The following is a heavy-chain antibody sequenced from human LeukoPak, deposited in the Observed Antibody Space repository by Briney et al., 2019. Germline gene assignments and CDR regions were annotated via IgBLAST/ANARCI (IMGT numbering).Heavy chain of an antibody. CDR1: GGSISSGGYY. J-gene: IGHJ3*02. CDR2: IYHSGST. CDR3: ARADTIFGVVTSPDAFDI. V-gene: IGHV4-30-2*01. Sequence: PSETLSLTCTVSGGSISSGGYYWSWIRQPPGKGLEWIGYIYHSGSTYYNPSLKSRVTISVDRSKNQFSLKLSSVTAADTAVYYCARADTIFGVVTSPDAFDIWGQGTMVTVSS. D-gene: IGHD3-3*01.